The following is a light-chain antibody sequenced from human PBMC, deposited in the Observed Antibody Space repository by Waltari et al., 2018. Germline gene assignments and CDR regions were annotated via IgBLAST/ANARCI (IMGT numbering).Light chain of an antibody. V-gene: IGLV2-14*03. CDR2: DVG. CDR1: RGDVGSFNS. CDR3: SSYTNSKTWV. J-gene: IGLJ3*02. Sequence: QSALTQPASVSGSPGQSVIISCTGSRGDVGSFNSVPWYQQRPGKTPKVIIYDVGVRPSGISNRFSGSKSDNPASLTISGLQAEDEADYFCSSYTNSKTWVFGGGTRVIVL.